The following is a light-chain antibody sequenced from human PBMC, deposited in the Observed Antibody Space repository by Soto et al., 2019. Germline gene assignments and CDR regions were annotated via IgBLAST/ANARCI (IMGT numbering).Light chain of an antibody. CDR1: QSVSNNY. V-gene: IGKV3-20*01. CDR3: QQCGSSST. J-gene: IGKJ5*01. Sequence: ESVLTQSPGTLSLSPGARAPLSCRASQSVSNNYLAWYQQKPGQAPRLLIYGASTRATGIPDRFSGSGSGTDFTLTISRLEPEDFAVYYCQQCGSSSTFGQGTRLEIK. CDR2: GAS.